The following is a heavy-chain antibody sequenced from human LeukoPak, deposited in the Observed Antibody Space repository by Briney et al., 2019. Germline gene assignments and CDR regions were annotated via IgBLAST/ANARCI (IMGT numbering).Heavy chain of an antibody. J-gene: IGHJ4*02. V-gene: IGHV3-30*03. CDR1: GFTFSSYG. D-gene: IGHD3-10*01. CDR3: ASGSGSYYPNDFDY. Sequence: GRSLRLSCAASGFTFSSYGMHWVRQAPGKGLEWVAVISYDGSNKYYADSVKGRFTISRDNSKNTPYLQMNSLRAEDTAVYYCASGSGSYYPNDFDYWGQGTLVTVSA. CDR2: ISYDGSNK.